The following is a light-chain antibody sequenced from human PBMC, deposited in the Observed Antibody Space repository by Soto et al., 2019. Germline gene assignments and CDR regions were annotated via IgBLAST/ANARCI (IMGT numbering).Light chain of an antibody. V-gene: IGKV3-20*01. J-gene: IGKJ1*01. CDR1: QSVSSSY. CDR2: GAS. CDR3: QQYGSSLWT. Sequence: EIVLTQSPGTLSLSPGERATLSCRASQSVSSSYLTWYQQKPGQAPRLLIFGASSRATGIPDRFSGRGSGTDFTLTISRLEPEDFAVYYGQQYGSSLWTFGQGTKVEIK.